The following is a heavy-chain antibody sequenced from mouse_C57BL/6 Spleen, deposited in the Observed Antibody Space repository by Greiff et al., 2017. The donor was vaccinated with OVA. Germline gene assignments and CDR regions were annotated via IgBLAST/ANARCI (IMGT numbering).Heavy chain of an antibody. D-gene: IGHD1-1*01. J-gene: IGHJ4*01. V-gene: IGHV14-3*01. CDR2: IDPANGNT. Sequence: VQLQQSVAELVRPGASVKFSCTASGFNIKNTYMHWVKQRPEQGLEWIGRIDPANGNTKYAPKFQGKATITADTSSNTAYLQLSSLTSADTAIYYCARKDGGSPHYYAMDYWGQGTSVTVSS. CDR1: GFNIKNTY. CDR3: ARKDGGSPHYYAMDY.